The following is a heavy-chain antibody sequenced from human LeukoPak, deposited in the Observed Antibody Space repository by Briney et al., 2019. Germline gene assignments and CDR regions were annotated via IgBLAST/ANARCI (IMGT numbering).Heavy chain of an antibody. CDR3: ARGISTTGHDY. D-gene: IGHD4-11*01. V-gene: IGHV4-38-2*01. J-gene: IGHJ4*02. Sequence: SETLSLTCAVSGYSISSGYYWGWIRQPPGKRPEWIVSVFHTGSSYYIPSLKSRVTISVDTSKNQFSLEVSSVTAADTAIYYCARGISTTGHDYWGPGTLVTVSS. CDR2: VFHTGSS. CDR1: GYSISSGYY.